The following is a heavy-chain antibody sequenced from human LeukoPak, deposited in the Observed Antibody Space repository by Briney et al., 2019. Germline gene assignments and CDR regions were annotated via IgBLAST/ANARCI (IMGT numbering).Heavy chain of an antibody. Sequence: GGSLRLSCAASGFTFSSSAMSWVRQAPGKGLEWVSAISNNGGYTYYADSVKGRFTISRDNSKNTLYLQMNSLRAEDTAVYYCATISGYSSSWPVDYWGQGTLVTVSS. V-gene: IGHV3-23*01. CDR1: GFTFSSSA. J-gene: IGHJ4*02. D-gene: IGHD6-13*01. CDR3: ATISGYSSSWPVDY. CDR2: ISNNGGYT.